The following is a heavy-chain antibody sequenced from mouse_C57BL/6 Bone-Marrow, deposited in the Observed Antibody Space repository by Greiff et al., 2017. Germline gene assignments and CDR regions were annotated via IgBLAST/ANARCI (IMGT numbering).Heavy chain of an antibody. Sequence: EVKVEESGGDLVKPGGSLKLSCAASGFTFSSYGMSWVRQTPDKRLEWVANISSGGSYTYYPDSVKGRFTFSRDNAKNTLYLQMSSLNSEDTAIYYCARQGSYDGYNGYWGQGTTLTVSS. CDR2: ISSGGSYT. D-gene: IGHD2-3*01. V-gene: IGHV5-6*02. J-gene: IGHJ2*01. CDR3: ARQGSYDGYNGY. CDR1: GFTFSSYG.